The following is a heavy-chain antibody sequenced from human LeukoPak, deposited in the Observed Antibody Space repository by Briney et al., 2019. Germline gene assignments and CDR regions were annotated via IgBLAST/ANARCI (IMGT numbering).Heavy chain of an antibody. J-gene: IGHJ4*02. Sequence: PGGSLRLSCAASGFTFSSYGMSWVRQAPGKGLEWVSAISGSGGSTYYADSVKGRFPISRDNSKNTLYLQMNSLRAEDTAVYYCVKGAVVVAASCPFDYWGQGTLVTVSS. D-gene: IGHD2-15*01. CDR3: VKGAVVVAASCPFDY. CDR2: ISGSGGST. V-gene: IGHV3-23*01. CDR1: GFTFSSYG.